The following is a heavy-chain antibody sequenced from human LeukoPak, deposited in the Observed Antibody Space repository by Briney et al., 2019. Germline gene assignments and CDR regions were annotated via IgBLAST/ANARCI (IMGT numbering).Heavy chain of an antibody. CDR3: AKSNGYGLVDI. V-gene: IGHV4-34*12. J-gene: IGHJ3*02. D-gene: IGHD3-10*01. Sequence: SETLSLTCAVYCGSFSGYYWSWIRQPPGKGLEWMGNIFYSGSTYYSPSLRSRVTISLYTSRNQFSLKLNSVTAADTAVYYCAKSNGYGLVDIWGQGTMVTVSS. CDR1: CGSFSGYY. CDR2: IFYSGST.